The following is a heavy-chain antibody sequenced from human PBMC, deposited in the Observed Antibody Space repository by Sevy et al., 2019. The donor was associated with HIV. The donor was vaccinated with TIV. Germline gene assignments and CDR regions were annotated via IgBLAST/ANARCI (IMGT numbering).Heavy chain of an antibody. D-gene: IGHD3-22*01. J-gene: IGHJ4*02. CDR1: GFTFDNYA. CDR3: AKDGYSSIYYGDLDY. Sequence: GGSLRLSCAASGFTFDNYAMNWVRQAPGKGLEWVSAISGSGGSTYHAESVKGRFTVSRDNSRSILYLQMKSLRPEDTAVYYCAKDGYSSIYYGDLDYWGQGALVTVSS. V-gene: IGHV3-23*01. CDR2: ISGSGGST.